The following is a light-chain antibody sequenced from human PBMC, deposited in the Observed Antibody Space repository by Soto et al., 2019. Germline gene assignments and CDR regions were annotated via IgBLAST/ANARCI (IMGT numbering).Light chain of an antibody. V-gene: IGLV2-23*01. J-gene: IGLJ1*01. Sequence: QSALTQPASVSGSPGQSITISCTGTSSDVGSCDVVSWYQQHPGKVPKLLISEGSKRPSGVSNRFSGSKSGNTASLTISGLQAEDEDDYYCSSYVGSTTYVFGTGSKVTXL. CDR3: SSYVGSTTYV. CDR1: SSDVGSCDV. CDR2: EGS.